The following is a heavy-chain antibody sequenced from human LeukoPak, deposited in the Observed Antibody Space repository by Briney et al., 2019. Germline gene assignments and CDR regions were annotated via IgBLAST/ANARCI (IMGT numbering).Heavy chain of an antibody. Sequence: GESLKISCQGSGYNFPIYWIGWVRQMPGQGLEWMGIIYPDDSNTIYGPSFQGQVTISADKSINTAYLEWSSLKASDTAIYYCSRQGAAGKYYYYYMDVWGKGTTVTVSS. J-gene: IGHJ6*03. CDR3: SRQGAAGKYYYYYMDV. D-gene: IGHD6-13*01. V-gene: IGHV5-51*01. CDR1: GYNFPIYW. CDR2: IYPDDSNT.